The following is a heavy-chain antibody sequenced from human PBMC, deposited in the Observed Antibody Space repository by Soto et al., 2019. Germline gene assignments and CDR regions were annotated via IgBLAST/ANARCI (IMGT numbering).Heavy chain of an antibody. CDR1: GFTFSIYA. Sequence: SRTLSCPASGFTFSIYAIHWVRQAPGKGLEGMAVISYDGSTKTYADSVKGRFTISRDNSKNTLYLQMNSRRAEDTAVYYCARSYYYDRSGYYQGYSGQGTLVTVSS. CDR2: ISYDGSTK. CDR3: ARSYYYDRSGYYQGY. J-gene: IGHJ4*02. V-gene: IGHV3-30-3*01. D-gene: IGHD3-22*01.